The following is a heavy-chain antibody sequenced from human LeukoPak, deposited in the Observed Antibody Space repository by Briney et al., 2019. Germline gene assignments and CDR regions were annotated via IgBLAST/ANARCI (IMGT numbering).Heavy chain of an antibody. J-gene: IGHJ4*02. Sequence: GGSLRLSCAASGFTFSSYGMHWVRHAPAKGRGWVAFIRYEGSNKYYADSVKGRFTISRDNSKNTLYLQMNSLRAEDTAVYYCASRSIAELDYWGQGTLVTVSS. CDR1: GFTFSSYG. CDR2: IRYEGSNK. V-gene: IGHV3-30*02. CDR3: ASRSIAELDY. D-gene: IGHD6-6*01.